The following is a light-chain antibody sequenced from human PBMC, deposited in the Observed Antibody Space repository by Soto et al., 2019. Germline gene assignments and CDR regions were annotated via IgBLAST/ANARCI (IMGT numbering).Light chain of an antibody. CDR1: QSVSSN. V-gene: IGKV3-15*01. Sequence: EIVMTQSPATLSVSPGERATLSCRASQSVSSNLAWYQQKPGQAPRLLIYGASTRATGIPARFSGSGSGTEFTLTISSLQSEDFAVYYCQQYNNLPTLMYTFGQGTKLEIK. CDR3: QQYNNLPTLMYT. J-gene: IGKJ2*01. CDR2: GAS.